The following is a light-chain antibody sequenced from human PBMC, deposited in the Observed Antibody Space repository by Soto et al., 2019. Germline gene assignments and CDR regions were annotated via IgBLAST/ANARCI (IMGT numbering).Light chain of an antibody. Sequence: QSVLTQPPSVSGAPGQRVTISCTGTSSNIGAGQDVHWYRQLPGAAPKFLISDSNNRASGVPDRFSVSKSGASASLAIPALRAEDDGDYFCQSYGTILSGLYGFGAGTKVT. J-gene: IGLJ1*01. CDR3: QSYGTILSGLYG. V-gene: IGLV1-40*01. CDR1: SSNIGAGQD. CDR2: DSN.